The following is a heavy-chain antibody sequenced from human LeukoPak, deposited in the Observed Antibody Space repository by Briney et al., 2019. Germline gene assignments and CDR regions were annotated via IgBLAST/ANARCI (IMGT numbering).Heavy chain of an antibody. CDR2: ISFSGGST. CDR3: AKVTMAAYWYIDL. D-gene: IGHD2-8*01. J-gene: IGHJ2*01. Sequence: PGGSLRLSCAASGFTFSSHALSWVRQAPGKGLEWVSGISFSGGSTYYADSVKGRFIISRDNSQNTLYLQMNSLRAEDTAEYYCAKVTMAAYWYIDLWGRGTLVTVSS. CDR1: GFTFSSHA. V-gene: IGHV3-23*01.